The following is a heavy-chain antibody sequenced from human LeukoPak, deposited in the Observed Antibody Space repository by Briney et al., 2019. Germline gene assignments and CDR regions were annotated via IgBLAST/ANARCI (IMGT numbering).Heavy chain of an antibody. CDR2: ITGIGGNT. CDR3: AKEVEYISSPGDY. Sequence: GGSLRLSCATSGFTFGSYAMTWVRQAPGKGLEWVSGITGIGGNTYYADSVKGRFTISRDNSKNTVYLQMNSLRAEGTAVYYCAKEVEYISSPGDYWGQGTLVTVSS. D-gene: IGHD6-6*01. CDR1: GFTFGSYA. J-gene: IGHJ4*02. V-gene: IGHV3-23*01.